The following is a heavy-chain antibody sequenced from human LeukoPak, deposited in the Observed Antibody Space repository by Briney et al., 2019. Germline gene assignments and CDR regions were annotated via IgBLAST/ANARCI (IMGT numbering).Heavy chain of an antibody. CDR2: IYYSGST. CDR3: ARYSGYFDY. V-gene: IGHV4-59*01. CDR1: GGSISSYY. Sequence: SETLCLTCTVSGGSISSYYWSWVRQPPGKGLEWIGYIYYSGSTNYNPSLKSRVTISVDASKNQFSLKLSSVTAADTAVYYCARYSGYFDYWGQGTLVTVSS. D-gene: IGHD3-22*01. J-gene: IGHJ4*02.